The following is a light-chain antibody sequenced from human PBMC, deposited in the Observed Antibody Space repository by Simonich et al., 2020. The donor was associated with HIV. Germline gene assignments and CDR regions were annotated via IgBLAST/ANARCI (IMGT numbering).Light chain of an antibody. CDR1: QSILYSSNNKNY. CDR3: QQYYRTPLT. CDR2: WAS. Sequence: DIVMTQSPDSLAVSLGERATINCKSSQSILYSSNNKNYIAWYQQKPGQPPKLLIYWASTRESGVPDRISGSGSGTDFTLTISSLQTEDVAVYYCQQYYRTPLTFGGGTKVEIK. J-gene: IGKJ4*01. V-gene: IGKV4-1*01.